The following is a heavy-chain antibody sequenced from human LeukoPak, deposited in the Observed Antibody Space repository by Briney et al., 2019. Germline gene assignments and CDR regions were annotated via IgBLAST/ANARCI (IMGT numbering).Heavy chain of an antibody. J-gene: IGHJ4*02. CDR3: ARVTLSYCDILTHFDY. V-gene: IGHV3-48*03. Sequence: QPGGSLRLSCAASGFTFSSYEMNWVRQAPGKGLEWVSYISSSGSTIYYADSVKGRFTISRDNAKNSLYLQMNSLRAEDTAVYYCARVTLSYCDILTHFDYWGQGTLVTVSS. D-gene: IGHD3-9*01. CDR2: ISSSGSTI. CDR1: GFTFSSYE.